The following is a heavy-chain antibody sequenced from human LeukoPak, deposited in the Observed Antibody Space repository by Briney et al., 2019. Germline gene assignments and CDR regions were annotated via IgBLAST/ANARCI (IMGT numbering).Heavy chain of an antibody. Sequence: GESLRLSCVASGFPFDRYWMSWVRQAPGKGLEWVANIKHDGSEKNFVDSVKGRFTISMDNAENSLFLQMNSLRADDTAVYFCARQPIYEAYFDFWGQGTLVTVSS. CDR2: IKHDGSEK. V-gene: IGHV3-7*01. CDR1: GFPFDRYW. CDR3: ARQPIYEAYFDF. J-gene: IGHJ4*02. D-gene: IGHD3-16*01.